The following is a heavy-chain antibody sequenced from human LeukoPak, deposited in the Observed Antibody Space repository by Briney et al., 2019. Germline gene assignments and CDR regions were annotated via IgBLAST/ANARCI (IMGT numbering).Heavy chain of an antibody. CDR1: GFTFDDYT. CDR2: ISWDGGST. J-gene: IGHJ6*02. V-gene: IGHV3-43*01. D-gene: IGHD4-17*01. Sequence: GGSLRLSCAASGFTFDDYTMHWVRQAPGKGLEWVSLISWDGGSTYYADSVKGRFTISRDNSKNSLYLQMNSLRTEDTALYYCAKGSLRDYPYYYYGMDVWGQGTTVTVSS. CDR3: AKGSLRDYPYYYYGMDV.